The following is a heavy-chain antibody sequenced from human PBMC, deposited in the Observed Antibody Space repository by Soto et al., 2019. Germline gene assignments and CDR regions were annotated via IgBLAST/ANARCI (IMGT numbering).Heavy chain of an antibody. V-gene: IGHV4-34*01. D-gene: IGHD6-19*01. Sequence: SETLSLTCAVYGGSFSGYYWSWIRQPPGKGLEWIGEINHSGSTNYNPSLKSRVTISVDTSKNQFSLKLSSVTAADTAVYYCARGGLIVFRLLYSIGWYCFVYRGQGTLVTV. CDR2: INHSGST. CDR1: GGSFSGYY. J-gene: IGHJ4*02. CDR3: ARGGLIVFRLLYSIGWYCFVY.